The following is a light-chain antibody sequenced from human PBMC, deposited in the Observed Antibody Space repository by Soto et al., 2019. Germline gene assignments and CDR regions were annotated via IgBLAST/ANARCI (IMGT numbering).Light chain of an antibody. CDR2: GAS. V-gene: IGKV3-15*01. J-gene: IGKJ1*01. CDR3: QQYNRWPWT. CDR1: QTISSS. Sequence: MTQSPATLSVSPGARATLFCRASQTISSSLAWYQQKPGQPPRLLIFGASPRATGVPARFSGGGSGTLFTLTISSLQSEDFGIYYCQQYNRWPWTFGQGTKV.